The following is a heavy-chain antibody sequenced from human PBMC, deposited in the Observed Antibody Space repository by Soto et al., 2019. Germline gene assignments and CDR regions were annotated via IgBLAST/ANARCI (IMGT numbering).Heavy chain of an antibody. Sequence: ASVKVSCKASGCTFTDYYMHWVRQAPGQGLEWMGWINPNSGATSYAQRFQGRVTMTRDTSISTAYMELSRLTSDDTAVYYCAREGGDIVQMVYALPWYWGQGTLVTVYS. CDR3: AREGGDIVQMVYALPWY. J-gene: IGHJ4*02. CDR1: GCTFTDYY. V-gene: IGHV1-2*02. CDR2: INPNSGAT. D-gene: IGHD2-8*01.